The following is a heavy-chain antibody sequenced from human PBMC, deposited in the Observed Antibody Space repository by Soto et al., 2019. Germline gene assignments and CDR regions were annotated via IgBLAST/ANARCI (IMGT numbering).Heavy chain of an antibody. Sequence: PSETLSLTCTVSGGSISASSYYWSWIRQPPGKGLEWIGEINHSGSTNYNPSLKSRVTISVDTSKNQFSLKLSSVTAADTAVYYCARTPRPSSSWYQFSYNWFDPWGQGTLVTVSS. CDR1: GGSISASSYY. D-gene: IGHD6-13*01. CDR2: INHSGST. J-gene: IGHJ5*02. V-gene: IGHV4-39*07. CDR3: ARTPRPSSSWYQFSYNWFDP.